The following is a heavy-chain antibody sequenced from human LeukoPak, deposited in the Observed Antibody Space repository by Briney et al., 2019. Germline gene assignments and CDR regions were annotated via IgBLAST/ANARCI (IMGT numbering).Heavy chain of an antibody. CDR1: GGSISSYY. D-gene: IGHD1-26*01. J-gene: IGHJ4*02. CDR3: ARHGGSYFYY. Sequence: RSETLPLTCTVSGGSISSYYWSWIRQAPGKGLEWIGYIYYSGTTKYNPSLMGRVSISVDTSKNQFSLRLSSVAAADTAVYYCARHGGSYFYYWGQGTLVTDSS. CDR2: IYYSGTT. V-gene: IGHV4-59*08.